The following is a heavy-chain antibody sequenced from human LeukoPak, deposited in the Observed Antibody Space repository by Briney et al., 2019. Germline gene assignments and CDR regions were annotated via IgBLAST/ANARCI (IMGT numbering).Heavy chain of an antibody. D-gene: IGHD5-12*01. CDR3: ARDLRGEATIAFGGLIGEDTNYYYYGMDV. CDR1: GYTFTSYY. J-gene: IGHJ6*04. Sequence: GASVKVSCKASGYTFTSYYMHWVRQAPGQGLEWMGGIIPIFGTANYAQKFQGRVTITADKSTSTAYMELSSLRSEDTAVYYCARDLRGEATIAFGGLIGEDTNYYYYGMDVWGKGTTVTVSS. V-gene: IGHV1-69*06. CDR2: IIPIFGTA.